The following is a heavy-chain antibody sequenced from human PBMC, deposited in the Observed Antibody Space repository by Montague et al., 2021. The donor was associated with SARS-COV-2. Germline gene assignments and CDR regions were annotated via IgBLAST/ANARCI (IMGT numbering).Heavy chain of an antibody. CDR1: GYTFTGYY. CDR2: INPNSGGT. D-gene: IGHD3-10*01. CDR3: ARDVEGFGELQVDY. J-gene: IGHJ4*02. Sequence: SVKVSCKASGYTFTGYYMHWVRQAPGQGLEWMGWINPNSGGTNYAQKFQGRVTMTRDTSISTAYMELSRLRSDDTAVYYCARDVEGFGELQVDYWGQGTLVTVSS. V-gene: IGHV1-2*02.